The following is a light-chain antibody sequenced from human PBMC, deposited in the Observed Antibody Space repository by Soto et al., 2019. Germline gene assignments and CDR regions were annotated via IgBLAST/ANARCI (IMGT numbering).Light chain of an antibody. J-gene: IGLJ2*01. CDR2: EVS. V-gene: IGLV2-14*01. CDR3: SSYTSSSTVV. CDR1: SSDVGGYKY. Sequence: QSVLTQPASVSGSPGQSITISCTGTSSDVGGYKYVSWYQQDPGKAPKLMIYEVSNRPSGVSNRFSASKSGNTASLTISGLQAEDEDDYCCSSYTSSSTVVFGGGTKVTVL.